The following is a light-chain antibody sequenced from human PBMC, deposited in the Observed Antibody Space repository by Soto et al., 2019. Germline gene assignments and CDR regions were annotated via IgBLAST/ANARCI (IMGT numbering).Light chain of an antibody. CDR2: GVS. V-gene: IGLV2-14*03. J-gene: IGLJ2*01. CDR1: SSDVGGYNS. CDR3: SSYTSSATRV. Sequence: QSALTQSASVSGSPGQSITISCTGTSSDVGGYNSVSWYQQHPGKVPKLMIYGVSNRPSGVSNRFSGSKSGNTASLTISGLQAEDEADYYCSSYTSSATRVFGGGTKLTVL.